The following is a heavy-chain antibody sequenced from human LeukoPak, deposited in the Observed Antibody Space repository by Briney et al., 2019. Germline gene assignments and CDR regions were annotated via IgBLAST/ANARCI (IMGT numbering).Heavy chain of an antibody. D-gene: IGHD3-10*01. CDR1: GFTFSSHW. CDR3: ACPHITHDAFDI. J-gene: IGHJ3*02. Sequence: PGGSLRLSCVVSGFTFSSHWMSWVRQAPGKGLEWVSGISWNSGSIGYADSVKGRFTISRDNAKNSLYLQMNSLRAEDTALYYCACPHITHDAFDIWGQGTMVTVSS. CDR2: ISWNSGSI. V-gene: IGHV3-9*01.